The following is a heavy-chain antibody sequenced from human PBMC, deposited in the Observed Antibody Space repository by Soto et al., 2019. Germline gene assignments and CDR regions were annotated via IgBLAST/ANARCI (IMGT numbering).Heavy chain of an antibody. CDR1: GFTFSGPY. V-gene: IGHV3-72*01. CDR2: IKNKDNAYNT. Sequence: PGGSLRLSCAASGFTFSGPYMDWVRQAPGKGLEWVGRIKNKDNAYNTDYAASVKGRFIISRDDSKNSLYLQMNNLKIEDTAVYYCARDFHTALDHWGQGTLVTV. D-gene: IGHD2-21*02. CDR3: ARDFHTALDH. J-gene: IGHJ4*02.